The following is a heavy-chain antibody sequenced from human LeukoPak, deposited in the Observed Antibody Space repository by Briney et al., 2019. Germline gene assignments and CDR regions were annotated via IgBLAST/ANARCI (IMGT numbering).Heavy chain of an antibody. J-gene: IGHJ4*02. CDR2: IRYDGSNK. Sequence: PGGSLRLSCAASGFTFSSYGMHWVRQAPGKGLEWVAFIRYDGSNKYYADSVKGRFTISRDNSKNTLYLQMNSLRAEDTAVYYCATLNPSYFDYWGQGTLVTVSS. V-gene: IGHV3-30*02. D-gene: IGHD3-16*02. CDR3: ATLNPSYFDY. CDR1: GFTFSSYG.